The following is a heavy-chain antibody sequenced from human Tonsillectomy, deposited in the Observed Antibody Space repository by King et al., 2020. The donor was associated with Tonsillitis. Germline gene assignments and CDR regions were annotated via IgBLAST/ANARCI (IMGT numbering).Heavy chain of an antibody. CDR3: ARVTVVVPAYYYYMDV. V-gene: IGHV4-59*08. CDR2: IYYSGST. J-gene: IGHJ6*03. Sequence: QLQESGPGLVKPSETLSLTCTVSGGSISSYYWSWIRQPPGKGLEWIGYIYYSGSTNYNPSLKSRVTITVDTSKNQFSLKLSSVTAADTAVYYCARVTVVVPAYYYYMDVWGKGTTVTVSS. D-gene: IGHD2-2*01. CDR1: GGSISSYY.